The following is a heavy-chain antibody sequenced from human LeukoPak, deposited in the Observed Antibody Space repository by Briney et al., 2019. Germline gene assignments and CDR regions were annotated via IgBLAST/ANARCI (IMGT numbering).Heavy chain of an antibody. J-gene: IGHJ4*02. CDR1: GFTFSSYG. V-gene: IGHV3-30*02. Sequence: GGSLRLSCAASGFTFSSYGMHWVRQAPGKGLEWVAFIRYDGSNKYYADSVKGRFTISRDNSKNTLYLQMNSLRAEDTAVYYCAKSIFGVVESDYFDYWGQGTLVTVSS. D-gene: IGHD3-3*01. CDR2: IRYDGSNK. CDR3: AKSIFGVVESDYFDY.